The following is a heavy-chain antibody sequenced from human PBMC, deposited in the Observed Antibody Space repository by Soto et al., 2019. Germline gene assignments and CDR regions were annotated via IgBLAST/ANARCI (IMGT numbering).Heavy chain of an antibody. J-gene: IGHJ5*02. CDR2: INAGNGNT. D-gene: IGHD2-15*01. CDR1: GYTFTSYA. CDR3: ATEHYCSGGSCYYRFDP. Sequence: SSVKVSCKASGYTFTSYAMHWVRQAPGQRLEWMGWINAGNGNTKYSQKFQGRVTITRDTSASTAYMELSSLRSEDTAVYYCATEHYCSGGSCYYRFDPWGQATRVTVPS. V-gene: IGHV1-3*01.